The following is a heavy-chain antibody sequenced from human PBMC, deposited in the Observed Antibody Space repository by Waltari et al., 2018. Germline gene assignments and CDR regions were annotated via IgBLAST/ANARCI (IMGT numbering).Heavy chain of an antibody. CDR3: AKLGHSGEDHYYYGMDV. Sequence: VQLLGSGGTLVQPGGSLKPPWPASGLSFRSYAFPWVRQAPGKGLEWESVIRGGGSSAYYADSVKGRFTISRDNSKNTLYLHMNNLRVKDTAIYYCAKLGHSGEDHYYYGMDVWGQGTTVTVSS. CDR1: GLSFRSYA. D-gene: IGHD7-27*01. V-gene: IGHV3-23*01. J-gene: IGHJ6*02. CDR2: IRGGGSSA.